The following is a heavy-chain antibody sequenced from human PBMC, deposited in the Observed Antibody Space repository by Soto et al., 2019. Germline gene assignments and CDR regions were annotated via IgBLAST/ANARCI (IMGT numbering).Heavy chain of an antibody. CDR2: INPNSGGT. J-gene: IGHJ6*02. V-gene: IGHV1-2*04. CDR1: GYTFNSYS. D-gene: IGHD5-12*01. CDR3: ARDRVATTQGFYYYYGMDV. Sequence: ASVKVSCKASGYTFNSYSMHWVRQAPGQRLEWMGWINPNSGGTNYAQKFQGWVTMTRDTSISTAYMELSRLRSDDTAVYYCARDRVATTQGFYYYYGMDVWGQGTTVTVSS.